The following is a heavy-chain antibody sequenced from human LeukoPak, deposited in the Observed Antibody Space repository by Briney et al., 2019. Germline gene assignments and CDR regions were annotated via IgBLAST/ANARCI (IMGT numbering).Heavy chain of an antibody. Sequence: GGSLRLSCEVSGFTFSYYMMTWVRQAPGEGLEWVANMRTDGSVPSYVDSVKGRFTISRDNAKNSLYLQMNSLRAEDTAIYYCTRVGYIDEGIDYWGQGTLVTVSS. CDR1: GFTFSYYM. CDR3: TRVGYIDEGIDY. V-gene: IGHV3-7*04. J-gene: IGHJ4*02. CDR2: MRTDGSVP. D-gene: IGHD5-24*01.